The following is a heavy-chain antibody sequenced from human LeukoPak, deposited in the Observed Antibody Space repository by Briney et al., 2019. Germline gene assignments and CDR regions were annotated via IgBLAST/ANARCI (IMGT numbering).Heavy chain of an antibody. Sequence: GGALRLSCVASGFTFSSYGMHWVRQAPGKGLEWVAFIWYDGSNKYYADSVKGRFTISRDNSKNTLSLQMSSLRPDDTAVYYCAKAYSYGYDYWGQGTLVTVSS. CDR3: AKAYSYGYDY. J-gene: IGHJ4*02. D-gene: IGHD5-18*01. V-gene: IGHV3-30*02. CDR1: GFTFSSYG. CDR2: IWYDGSNK.